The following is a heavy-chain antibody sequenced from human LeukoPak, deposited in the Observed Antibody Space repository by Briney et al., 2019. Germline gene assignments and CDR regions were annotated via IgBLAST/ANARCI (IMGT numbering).Heavy chain of an antibody. CDR3: ASSGSYRFDY. CDR1: GSTFSSYS. J-gene: IGHJ4*02. V-gene: IGHV3-48*02. Sequence: GGSLRLSCAASGSTFSSYSMNWVRQAPGKGLEWVSHITASGTAMFYADSVKGRFTISGDNAKNSLYLQMNSLRDEDTAVYYCASSGSYRFDYWGQGTLVTVSS. D-gene: IGHD1-26*01. CDR2: ITASGTAM.